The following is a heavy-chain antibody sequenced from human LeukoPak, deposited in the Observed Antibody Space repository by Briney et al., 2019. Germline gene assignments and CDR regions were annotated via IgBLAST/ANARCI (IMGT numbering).Heavy chain of an antibody. V-gene: IGHV3-23*01. CDR3: AKAVAAAGKTEFDY. CDR1: GFTVSSNY. J-gene: IGHJ4*02. CDR2: ISGSGGRT. Sequence: GGSLRLSCAASGFTVSSNYMSWVRRAPGKGLEWVSAISGSGGRTYYADSVKGRFTTSRDSSKNTPYLQMNSLRAEDTAVYYCAKAVAAAGKTEFDYWGQGTLVTVSS. D-gene: IGHD6-13*01.